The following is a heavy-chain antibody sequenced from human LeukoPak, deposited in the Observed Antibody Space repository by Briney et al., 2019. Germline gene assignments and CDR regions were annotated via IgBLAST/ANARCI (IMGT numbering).Heavy chain of an antibody. CDR2: IYYSGST. CDR1: GGSISSYY. CDR3: ARGPDYDFWSGYYDY. V-gene: IGHV4-59*01. J-gene: IGHJ4*02. Sequence: SETLSLTCTVSGGSISSYYWSWIRQPPGKGLEWIGYIYYSGSTNYNPSLKSRVTISVDTSKNQFSLKLSSVTAADTAVYYCARGPDYDFWSGYYDYWGQGTLVTVSS. D-gene: IGHD3-3*01.